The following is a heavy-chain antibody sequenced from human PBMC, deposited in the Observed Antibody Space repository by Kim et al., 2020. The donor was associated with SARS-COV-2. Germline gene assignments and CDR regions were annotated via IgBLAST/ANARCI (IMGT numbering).Heavy chain of an antibody. D-gene: IGHD6-19*01. CDR3: ARGYSSGWYPYYFDY. Sequence: PSLKSRVTISVATSKNQFSLKLSSVTAADTAVYYCARGYSSGWYPYYFDYWGQGTLVTVSS. J-gene: IGHJ4*02. V-gene: IGHV4-34*01.